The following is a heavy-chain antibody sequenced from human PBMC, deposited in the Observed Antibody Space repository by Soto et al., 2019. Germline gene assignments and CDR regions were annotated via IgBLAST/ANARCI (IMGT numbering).Heavy chain of an antibody. V-gene: IGHV3-73*01. Sequence: GGSLRLSCAASGFTFGGSAMHWVRQASGKGLEWVGHIRSKTNSYATAYAESVKGRFTISRDDSMNTAYLQMNSLKTEDTAVYFCTRQTDAVQWLVVPTDYNFDYWGQGTPVTVSS. J-gene: IGHJ4*02. CDR3: TRQTDAVQWLVVPTDYNFDY. CDR1: GFTFGGSA. D-gene: IGHD6-19*01. CDR2: IRSKTNSYAT.